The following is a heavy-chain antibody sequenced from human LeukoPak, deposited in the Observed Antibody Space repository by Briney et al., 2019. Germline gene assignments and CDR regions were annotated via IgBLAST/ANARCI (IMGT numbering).Heavy chain of an antibody. Sequence: PSETLSLTCAVYGGSFSGYYWSWIRQPPGKGLEWIGEINHSGSTNYNPSLKSRVTISVDTSKNQFSLKLSSVTAADTAVYYCARDPPLNWTRVKYSYGEYYMDVWGKGTTVTVSS. D-gene: IGHD5-18*01. J-gene: IGHJ6*03. CDR1: GGSFSGYY. V-gene: IGHV4-34*01. CDR2: INHSGST. CDR3: ARDPPLNWTRVKYSYGEYYMDV.